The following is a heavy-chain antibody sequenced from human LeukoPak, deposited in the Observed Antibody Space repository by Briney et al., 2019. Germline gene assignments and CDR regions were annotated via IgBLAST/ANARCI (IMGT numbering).Heavy chain of an antibody. CDR2: ITSSTSSSNSYI. CDR1: GFTFSTYC. Sequence: GGSLRLSCAASGFTFSTYCMNWVRQAPGKGLEWVSSITSSTSSSNSYIHYADSVKGRFTISSDNAKNSLYLQMNSLRAEDTAVYYCARDRHFDWLSSFDYWGQGTLVTVSS. CDR3: ARDRHFDWLSSFDY. V-gene: IGHV3-21*01. J-gene: IGHJ4*02. D-gene: IGHD3-9*01.